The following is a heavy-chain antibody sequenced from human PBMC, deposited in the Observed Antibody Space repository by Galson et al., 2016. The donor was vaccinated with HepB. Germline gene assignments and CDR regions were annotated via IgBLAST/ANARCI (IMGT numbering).Heavy chain of an antibody. CDR3: ARVRNYHDSSGSDYYYYMDV. CDR2: TDNRGNYI. Sequence: SLRLSCAASGFNFGFYSMNWVRQAPGKGLEWTSYTDNRGNYIYYADSVKGRFTISRDNAMNSLYLQMNSLRDEDTAVYYCARVRNYHDSSGSDYYYYMDVWGKGTTV. J-gene: IGHJ6*03. D-gene: IGHD3-22*01. CDR1: GFNFGFYS. V-gene: IGHV3-48*02.